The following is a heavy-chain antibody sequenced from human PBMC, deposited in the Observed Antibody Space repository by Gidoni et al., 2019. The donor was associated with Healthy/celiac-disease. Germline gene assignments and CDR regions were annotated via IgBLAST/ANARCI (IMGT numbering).Heavy chain of an antibody. D-gene: IGHD5-12*01. CDR3: ARGDGYNYAY. CDR2: IYYRGST. V-gene: IGHV4-59*01. CDR1: GGSISSYY. Sequence: QVQLQESGPGLVKPSETLSLTCTVSGGSISSYYWSWIRQPPGKGLEWIGYIYYRGSTNYNPSLKSRVTISVDTSKNQFSLKLSSVTAADTAVYYCARGDGYNYAYWGQGTLVTVSS. J-gene: IGHJ4*02.